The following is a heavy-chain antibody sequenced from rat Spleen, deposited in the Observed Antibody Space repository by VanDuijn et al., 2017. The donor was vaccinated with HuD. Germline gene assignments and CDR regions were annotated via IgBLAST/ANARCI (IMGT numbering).Heavy chain of an antibody. CDR3: ARRTGQVYNNYFDY. Sequence: VQLQESGPGLVKPSQSLSLTCSVTGYSITSSYRWNWIRKFPGNKLEWMGYINSAGSTNYNPSLKSRISITRDTSKNQFFLQLNSVTTEDTATYYCARRTGQVYNNYFDYWGQGVMVTVSS. D-gene: IGHD1-10*01. CDR1: GYSITSSYR. J-gene: IGHJ2*01. CDR2: INSAGST. V-gene: IGHV3-3*01.